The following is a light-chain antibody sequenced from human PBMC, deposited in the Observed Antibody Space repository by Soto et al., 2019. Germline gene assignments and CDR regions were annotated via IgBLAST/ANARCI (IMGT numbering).Light chain of an antibody. CDR3: QKYGGSPPYT. CDR1: QSVSSSY. V-gene: IGKV3-20*01. Sequence: IGLTQSPGTLSLSPGERATLSCRASQSVSSSYLAWYQQKPGQAPRLLIYGASSRATGIPDRFSGGGSGTDFTLTISRLEPEDFAVYYCQKYGGSPPYTFGQGTKLEIK. J-gene: IGKJ2*01. CDR2: GAS.